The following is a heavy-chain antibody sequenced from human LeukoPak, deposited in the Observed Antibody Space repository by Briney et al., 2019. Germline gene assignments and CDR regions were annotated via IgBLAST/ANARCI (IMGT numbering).Heavy chain of an antibody. CDR1: GYTLTELS. D-gene: IGHD3-22*01. V-gene: IGHV1-24*01. J-gene: IGHJ4*02. CDR3: ATYDSSGYYRSSVFDY. Sequence: ASVKVSCKVSGYTLTELSMHWVRQAPGKGREWMGGFDPEDGETIYAQKFQGRVTMTEDTSTDTAYMELSSLRSEDTAVYYCATYDSSGYYRSSVFDYWGQGTLVTVSS. CDR2: FDPEDGET.